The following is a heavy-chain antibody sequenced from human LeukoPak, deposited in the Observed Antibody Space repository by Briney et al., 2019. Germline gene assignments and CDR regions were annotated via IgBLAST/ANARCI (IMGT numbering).Heavy chain of an antibody. CDR2: ISYDGSNK. D-gene: IGHD6-13*01. CDR1: GFTFSSYA. CDR3: ARDLPDSSSFDY. V-gene: IGHV3-30*04. Sequence: GRSLRLSCAASGFTFSSYAMHWVRQAPGKGLEWVAVISYDGSNKYYADSVKGRFTISRDNSKNTLFLQMNSLRAEDTAVYYCARDLPDSSSFDYWGQGTLVTVSS. J-gene: IGHJ4*02.